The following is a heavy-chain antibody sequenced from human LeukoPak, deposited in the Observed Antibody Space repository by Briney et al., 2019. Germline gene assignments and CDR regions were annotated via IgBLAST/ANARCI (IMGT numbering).Heavy chain of an antibody. V-gene: IGHV4-61*01. CDR3: ARELVGLGYFDY. J-gene: IGHJ4*02. Sequence: SETLSLTCTVSGGSVGSGSYYWSWIRQPPGKGLEWIGFIYYSGSTNYNPSLKSRVTISVDTSKNHFSLKLGSVTPADTAVYYCARELVGLGYFDYWGQGTLVTVSS. CDR2: IYYSGST. CDR1: GGSVGSGSYY.